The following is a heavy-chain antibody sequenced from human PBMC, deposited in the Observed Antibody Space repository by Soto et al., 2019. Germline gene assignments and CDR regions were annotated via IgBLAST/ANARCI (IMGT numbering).Heavy chain of an antibody. V-gene: IGHV1-3*01. J-gene: IGHJ5*02. Sequence: ASVKVSCKASGYTFTTYAMHWVRQAPGQRLEWMGWINAGNGNTKYSQKFQGRVTITKNTSASTAYMELSSLRSEDTAVYYCARGPLRNWFDPWGQGTLVTVSS. CDR1: GYTFTTYA. CDR3: ARGPLRNWFDP. CDR2: INAGNGNT. D-gene: IGHD5-12*01.